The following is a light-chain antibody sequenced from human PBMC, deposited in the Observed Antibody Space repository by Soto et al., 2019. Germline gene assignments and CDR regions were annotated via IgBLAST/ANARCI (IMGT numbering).Light chain of an antibody. V-gene: IGKV3-15*01. Sequence: EIVLTQSPATLSLPPLERAILPCRASQNIGTYLVWYQQKPGQAPRLLIYDASTMATGIPARFSGSGSGTEFTLTISSLQSEDFAVYFCQQYNSWPTFGQGTKVDIK. CDR3: QQYNSWPT. CDR2: DAS. J-gene: IGKJ1*01. CDR1: QNIGTY.